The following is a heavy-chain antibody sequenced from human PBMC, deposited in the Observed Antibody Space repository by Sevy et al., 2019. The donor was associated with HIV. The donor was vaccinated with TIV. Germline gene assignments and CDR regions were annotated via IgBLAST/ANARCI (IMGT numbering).Heavy chain of an antibody. V-gene: IGHV1-46*01. J-gene: IGHJ6*03. CDR2: SNPSGGYT. Sequence: ASVKVSCKAPGYTLTSHYMHWVRQAPGQGLEWMGISNPSGGYTRYAQKFQGRVIMTRDTSTSTAYMELSSLRSDDTAVYYCASLAAASGLDYMDVWGKGTTVTVSS. D-gene: IGHD6-13*01. CDR1: GYTLTSHY. CDR3: ASLAAASGLDYMDV.